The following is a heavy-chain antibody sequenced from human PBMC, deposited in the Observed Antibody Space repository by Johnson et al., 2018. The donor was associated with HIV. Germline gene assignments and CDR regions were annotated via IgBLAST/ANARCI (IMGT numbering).Heavy chain of an antibody. V-gene: IGHV3-74*01. Sequence: VQVVESGGGLVQPGRSLRLSCAASGFTFDDYAMHWVRQAPGKGLLWVSRINSAGSGTSYADSVKGRFTISRDNAKNTLYLQMNSLRADDTAVYYCAREGPSERAGFDIWGQGTMVTVSS. CDR3: AREGPSERAGFDI. J-gene: IGHJ3*02. CDR1: GFTFDDYA. CDR2: INSAGSGT.